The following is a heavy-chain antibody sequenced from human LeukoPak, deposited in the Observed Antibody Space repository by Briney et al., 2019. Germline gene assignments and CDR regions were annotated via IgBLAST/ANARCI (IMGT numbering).Heavy chain of an antibody. V-gene: IGHV3-21*01. J-gene: IGHJ2*01. D-gene: IGHD7-27*01. CDR1: GFTFSSYS. CDR2: ISSSSSYI. CDR3: ARQLRTGDPSLEWYFDL. Sequence: PGGSLRLSCAASGFTFSSYSMNWVRQAPGKGLEWVSSISSSSSYIYYADSVKGRFTISRDNAKNTLYLQMNSLRAEDTAVYYCARQLRTGDPSLEWYFDLWGRGTLVTVSS.